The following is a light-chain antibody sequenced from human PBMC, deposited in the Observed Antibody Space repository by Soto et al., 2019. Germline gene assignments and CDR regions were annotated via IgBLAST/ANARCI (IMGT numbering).Light chain of an antibody. Sequence: EIVLTQSPGTLSLSPGERATLSCRASQTLSSNSLAWYQQRPGQTPRVLVYGASNRATGIPDKFSGSGSGTDFTLTISRLEPEDFAVYYCQHFGNSLWTFGQGTKVEI. CDR3: QHFGNSLWT. CDR1: QTLSSNS. CDR2: GAS. J-gene: IGKJ1*01. V-gene: IGKV3-20*01.